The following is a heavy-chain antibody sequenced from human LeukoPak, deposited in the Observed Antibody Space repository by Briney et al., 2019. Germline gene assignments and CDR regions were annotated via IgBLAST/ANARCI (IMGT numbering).Heavy chain of an antibody. CDR1: GYTFTGYY. Sequence: ASVKVSCKASGYTFTGYYMHWVRQAPGQGLEWMGRINPNSGGTNYAQKFQGRVTMTRDTSISTAYMELSRLRSDDTAVYYCARGYYDRSGYYSDYWGQGTLVTVSS. J-gene: IGHJ4*02. V-gene: IGHV1-2*06. D-gene: IGHD3-22*01. CDR3: ARGYYDRSGYYSDY. CDR2: INPNSGGT.